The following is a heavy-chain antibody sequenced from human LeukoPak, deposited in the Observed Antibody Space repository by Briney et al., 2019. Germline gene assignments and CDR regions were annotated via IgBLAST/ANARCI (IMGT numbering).Heavy chain of an antibody. J-gene: IGHJ4*02. CDR1: GGSISSSSYY. CDR3: ARGFSH. V-gene: IGHV4-39*07. Sequence: SETLSLTCTVSGGSISSSSYYWGWIRQAPGKGLEWIGSIYYSGSTYYNPSLKSRVTMSLDTSKNQFFLNLNSVTAADTAVYYCARGFSHWGQGTLVTVSS. CDR2: IYYSGST.